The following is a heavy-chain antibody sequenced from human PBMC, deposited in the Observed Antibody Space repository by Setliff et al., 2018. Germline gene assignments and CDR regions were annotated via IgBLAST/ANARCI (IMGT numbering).Heavy chain of an antibody. J-gene: IGHJ4*02. CDR1: GFIFRNYA. V-gene: IGHV3-30*16. D-gene: IGHD3-3*01. Sequence: PGGSLRLSCAASGFIFRNYAMHWVRQAPGKGLEWVAVISYDGISKYYADSVKGRFTIPRDNSKNTLFLQMNSLRADDTAVYYCARDRPPSQNYNFWSGENDCWGQGTLVTVSS. CDR2: ISYDGISK. CDR3: ARDRPPSQNYNFWSGENDC.